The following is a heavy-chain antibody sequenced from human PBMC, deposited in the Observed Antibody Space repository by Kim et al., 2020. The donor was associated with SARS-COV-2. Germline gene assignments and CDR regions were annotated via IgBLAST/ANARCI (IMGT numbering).Heavy chain of an antibody. Sequence: GNTNYAQKFQERVTITRDMSTSTAYMELSSLRSEDTAVYYCAALGTMVDYWGQGTLVTVSS. CDR3: AALGTMVDY. J-gene: IGHJ4*02. CDR2: GNT. D-gene: IGHD3-10*01. V-gene: IGHV1-58*01.